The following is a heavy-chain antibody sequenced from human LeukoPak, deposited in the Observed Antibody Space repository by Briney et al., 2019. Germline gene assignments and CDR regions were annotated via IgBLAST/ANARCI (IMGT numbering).Heavy chain of an antibody. Sequence: PGGSLRLSCAASGFTFSSYAMSWVRQAPGKGLEWVSAISGSGGSTYYADSVKGRFTISRDNSKNTLYLQMNSLRAEDTAVYYCARNGATLGGKATTYDFWSDYYTTDRDYFDYWGQGTLVTVSS. CDR2: ISGSGGST. CDR3: ARNGATLGGKATTYDFWSDYYTTDRDYFDY. D-gene: IGHD3-3*01. CDR1: GFTFSSYA. V-gene: IGHV3-23*01. J-gene: IGHJ4*02.